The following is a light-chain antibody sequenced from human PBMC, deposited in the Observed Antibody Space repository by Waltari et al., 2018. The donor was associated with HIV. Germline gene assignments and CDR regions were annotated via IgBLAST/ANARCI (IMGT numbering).Light chain of an antibody. CDR1: FANLGHIS. CDR3: AVWDDSLNGWA. V-gene: IGLV1-44*01. Sequence: QSVLTQPPSASGTPGQVVTISGSGSFANLGHISRHWYQHLPGTAPKLLIYNNNQRPSGVPDRFSASKSGTSASLAISGLQSEDGADYYCAVWDDSLNGWAFGGGTKLTVL. CDR2: NNN. J-gene: IGLJ3*02.